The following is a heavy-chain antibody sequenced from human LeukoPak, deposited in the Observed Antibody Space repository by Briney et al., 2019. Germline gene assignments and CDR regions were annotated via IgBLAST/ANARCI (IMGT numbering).Heavy chain of an antibody. CDR2: IRFDGSHK. CDR1: GFTFSSYA. V-gene: IGHV3-33*08. CDR3: ARIPDTTGGGDY. D-gene: IGHD1-14*01. J-gene: IGHJ4*02. Sequence: GGSLRLSCAASGFTFSSYAIHWVRQAPGKGLEWVALIRFDGSHKYYADSVKGRFTISRDNSKSTVYLQMNSLRAEDTAVYYCARIPDTTGGGDYWGQGTLVTVSS.